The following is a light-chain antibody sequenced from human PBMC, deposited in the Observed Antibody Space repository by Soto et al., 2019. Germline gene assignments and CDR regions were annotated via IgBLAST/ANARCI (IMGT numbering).Light chain of an antibody. V-gene: IGKV1-5*01. J-gene: IGKJ1*01. CDR1: RSISNW. CDR2: DVS. Sequence: DIQMTQSPSTLSASVGDRVTITCRASRSISNWLAWYQQNPGKAPKLLIYDVSSLESGVPTRFSGSGSGTEFTLTISSLQPDDFATYYCQQYNSFSPWTFGQVTKVEIK. CDR3: QQYNSFSPWT.